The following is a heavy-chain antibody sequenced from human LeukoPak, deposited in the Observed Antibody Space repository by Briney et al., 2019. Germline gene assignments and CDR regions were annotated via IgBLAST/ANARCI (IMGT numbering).Heavy chain of an antibody. V-gene: IGHV3-23*01. J-gene: IGHJ4*02. CDR3: AKVPTYGSGSYYFDY. D-gene: IGHD3-10*01. CDR2: ISGSGGST. CDR1: GFTVSSNY. Sequence: GGSLRLSCAASGFTVSSNYMSWVRQAPGKGLEWVSAISGSGGSTYYAGSVKGRFTISRDNSKNTLYLQMNSLRAEDTAVYYCAKVPTYGSGSYYFDYWGQGTLVTVSS.